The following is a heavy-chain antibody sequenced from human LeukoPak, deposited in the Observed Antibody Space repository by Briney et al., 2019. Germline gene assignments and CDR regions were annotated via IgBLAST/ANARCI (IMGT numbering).Heavy chain of an antibody. Sequence: QPGGSLRLSCAASGFTFSSYAMSWVRQAPGKGLEWASAIRDSGGSTYYADSVKGRFTISRDNSKNTLYLQMNSLRAEDTAVYYCAKLSWNDKGRFDCWGQGTLVTVSS. D-gene: IGHD1-1*01. J-gene: IGHJ4*02. CDR3: AKLSWNDKGRFDC. V-gene: IGHV3-23*01. CDR2: IRDSGGST. CDR1: GFTFSSYA.